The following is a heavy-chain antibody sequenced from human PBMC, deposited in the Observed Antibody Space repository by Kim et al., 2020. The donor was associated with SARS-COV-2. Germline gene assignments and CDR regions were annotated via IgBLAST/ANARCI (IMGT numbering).Heavy chain of an antibody. D-gene: IGHD3-9*01. CDR3: ARVGPAVLRYFDWLSDAFDI. V-gene: IGHV3-74*01. Sequence: RFTIARDNAKNTLYLQMNRLRAEDTAVYYCARVGPAVLRYFDWLSDAFDIWGQGTMVTVSS. J-gene: IGHJ3*02.